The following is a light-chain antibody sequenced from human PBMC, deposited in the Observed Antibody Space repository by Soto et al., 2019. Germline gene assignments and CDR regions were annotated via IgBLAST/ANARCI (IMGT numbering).Light chain of an antibody. J-gene: IGLJ2*01. V-gene: IGLV1-40*01. CDR1: SSNIGAGYD. Sequence: QAVVTQPPSVSGAPGQRVTISCTGSSSNIGAGYDVHWYQHLPGTGPKLLIYGNSNRPSGVPDRFSGSKSGTSASLAITGLQAEDEGDYYCQSYDSSLRGSVFGGGTKLTVL. CDR2: GNS. CDR3: QSYDSSLRGSV.